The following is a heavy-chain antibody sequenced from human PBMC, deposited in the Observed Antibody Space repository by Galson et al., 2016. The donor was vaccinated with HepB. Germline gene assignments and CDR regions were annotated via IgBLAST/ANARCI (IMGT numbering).Heavy chain of an antibody. J-gene: IGHJ4*02. CDR2: IYHGGST. CDR1: GDSISSSNW. Sequence: ETLSLTCAVFGDSISSSNWWSWVRQSPGKGLEWIGEIYHGGSTNYNPSLEGRVTISVDKSKNQFSLKLSSVTAADTAVYYCARVLIMITFGGVIVKPFDYWGQGTRVTVSS. D-gene: IGHD3-16*02. V-gene: IGHV4-4*02. CDR3: ARVLIMITFGGVIVKPFDY.